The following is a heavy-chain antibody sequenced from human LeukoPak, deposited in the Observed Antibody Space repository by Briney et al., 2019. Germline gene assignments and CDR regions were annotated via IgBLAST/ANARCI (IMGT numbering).Heavy chain of an antibody. J-gene: IGHJ6*03. V-gene: IGHV4-34*01. D-gene: IGHD3-22*01. CDR3: ARGRQDVTMIVVIMTAVSYYLDV. CDR1: GGSFSDYY. CDR2: MNPSGST. Sequence: SETLSLTCAVYGGSFSDYYWTWIRHTPEKGLEWIGEMNPSGSTNYNPSLKSRVTISVDTSKNQFSLTLSSVTAADTAVYYCARGRQDVTMIVVIMTAVSYYLDVWGKGTTVTVS.